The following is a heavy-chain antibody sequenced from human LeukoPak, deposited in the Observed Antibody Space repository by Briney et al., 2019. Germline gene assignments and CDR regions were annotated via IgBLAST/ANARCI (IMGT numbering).Heavy chain of an antibody. CDR3: ATRSSIVVVPAAKGNWFDP. D-gene: IGHD2-2*01. CDR1: GGSFSGYY. Sequence: SETLSLTCAVYGGSFSGYYWSWIRQPPGKGLEWIGEINHSGSTNYNPSLKSRVTISVDTSKNQFSLKLSSVTAADTAVYYCATRSSIVVVPAAKGNWFDPWGQGTLVTVSS. V-gene: IGHV4-34*01. CDR2: INHSGST. J-gene: IGHJ5*02.